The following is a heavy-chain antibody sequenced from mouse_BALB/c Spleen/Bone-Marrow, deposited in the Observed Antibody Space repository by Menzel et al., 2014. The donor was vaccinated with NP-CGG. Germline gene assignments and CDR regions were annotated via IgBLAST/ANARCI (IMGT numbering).Heavy chain of an antibody. D-gene: IGHD2-1*01. CDR1: GFTFSSFG. J-gene: IGHJ4*01. CDR3: ARGRPIYYGNLYAMDY. V-gene: IGHV5-17*02. Sequence: EVQLQQSGGGLVQPGGSRKLSCAASGFTFSSFGMHWVRQAPEKGLEWVAYISSGSSTIYYADTVKDRFTISRDNPKNTLFLQMTSLRSEDTAMYYCARGRPIYYGNLYAMDYWGQGTSVTVSS. CDR2: ISSGSSTI.